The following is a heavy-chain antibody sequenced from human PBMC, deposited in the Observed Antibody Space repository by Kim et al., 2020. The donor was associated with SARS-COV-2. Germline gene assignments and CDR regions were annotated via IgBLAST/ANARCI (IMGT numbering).Heavy chain of an antibody. Sequence: GGSLRLSCAASGFTFSSYGMHWVRQAPGKGLEWVAVIWYDGSNKYYADSVKGRFTISRDNSKNTLYLQMNSLRAEDTAVYYCAKDAVNPPYYYGMDVWGQGTTVTVSS. V-gene: IGHV3-33*06. J-gene: IGHJ6*02. D-gene: IGHD3-16*02. CDR3: AKDAVNPPYYYGMDV. CDR2: IWYDGSNK. CDR1: GFTFSSYG.